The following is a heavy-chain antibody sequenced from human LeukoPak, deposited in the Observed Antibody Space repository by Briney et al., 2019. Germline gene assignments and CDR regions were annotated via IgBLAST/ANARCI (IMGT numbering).Heavy chain of an antibody. CDR1: GFTFSSYA. CDR3: AKNLGGSGSYYLVYYYGIDV. Sequence: GGSLRLSCAASGFTFSSYAMSWVRQAPGKGLEWVSAISASGGSTYYADSVKGRFTISRDNSKNTLYLQMNSLRAEDTAVYYCAKNLGGSGSYYLVYYYGIDVWGQGATLTVSS. J-gene: IGHJ6*02. CDR2: ISASGGST. V-gene: IGHV3-23*01. D-gene: IGHD3-10*01.